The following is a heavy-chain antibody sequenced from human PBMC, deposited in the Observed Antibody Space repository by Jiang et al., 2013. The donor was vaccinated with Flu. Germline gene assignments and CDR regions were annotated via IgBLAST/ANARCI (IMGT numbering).Heavy chain of an antibody. D-gene: IGHD3-3*01. CDR3: ATRRTLLRGHYDFWSGYDAFDI. CDR2: IYPGDSDT. J-gene: IGHJ3*02. Sequence: WVRQMPGKGLEWMGIIYPGDSDTRYSPSFQGQVTISADKSISTAYLQWSSLKASDTAMYYCATRRTLLRGHYDFWSGYDAFDIWGQGTMVTVSS. V-gene: IGHV5-51*01.